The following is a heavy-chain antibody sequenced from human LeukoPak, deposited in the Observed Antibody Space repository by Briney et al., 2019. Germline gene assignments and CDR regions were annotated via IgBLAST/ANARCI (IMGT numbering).Heavy chain of an antibody. CDR3: TTEYDSSGYSPFDY. CDR2: IKSKTGGGTT. V-gene: IGHV3-15*01. Sequence: GGSLRLSCAASGFTFSNAWMSWVRQAPGKGLEWVGRIKSKTGGGTTDYAAPVKGRFTISRDDSKNTLYLQMNSLKTEDTAVYYCTTEYDSSGYSPFDYWGQGTLVTVSS. D-gene: IGHD3-22*01. CDR1: GFTFSNAW. J-gene: IGHJ4*02.